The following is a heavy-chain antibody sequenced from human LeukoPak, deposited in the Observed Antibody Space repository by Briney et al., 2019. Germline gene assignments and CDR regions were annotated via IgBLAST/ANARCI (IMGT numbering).Heavy chain of an antibody. CDR3: AREGGFYRPLDY. D-gene: IGHD3-3*01. CDR1: GGSISSYY. CDR2: VHLDGRT. J-gene: IGHJ4*02. V-gene: IGHV4-59*12. Sequence: SETLSLTCTVSGGSISSYYWNWIRQPPGKGLEWIGEVHLDGRTNYNPSLESRLTMSMDVSENQVSLKLTSVTAADTAVYYCAREGGFYRPLDYSGQGTLVTVSS.